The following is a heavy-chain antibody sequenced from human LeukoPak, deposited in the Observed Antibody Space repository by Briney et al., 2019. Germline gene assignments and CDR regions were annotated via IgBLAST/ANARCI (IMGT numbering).Heavy chain of an antibody. J-gene: IGHJ4*02. CDR2: IYYSGST. CDR3: ARVPIVATYSFDY. CDR1: GGSISSYY. Sequence: PSETLSLTCTVSGGSISSYYWSWIRQPPGKGLEWLGYIYYSGSTNYNPSLKSRVTISVDTSKNQFSLKLSSVTAADTAVYYCARVPIVATYSFDYWGQGTPVTVSS. V-gene: IGHV4-59*08. D-gene: IGHD5-12*01.